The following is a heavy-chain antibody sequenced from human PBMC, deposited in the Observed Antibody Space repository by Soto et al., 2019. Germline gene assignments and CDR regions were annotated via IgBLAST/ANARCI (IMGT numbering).Heavy chain of an antibody. J-gene: IGHJ6*02. CDR3: ASFSIAATDPYGMDV. D-gene: IGHD6-13*01. CDR2: ISAYNGNT. CDR1: GYTFNSYG. V-gene: IGHV1-18*01. Sequence: QVQLVQSGAEVKKPGASVKVSCKASGYTFNSYGISWVRQAPGQGLEWMGWISAYNGNTNYAQKLQGRVTMTTDTSTSTAYMELRSLRSDDTAVYYCASFSIAATDPYGMDVWGQGTTVTVSS.